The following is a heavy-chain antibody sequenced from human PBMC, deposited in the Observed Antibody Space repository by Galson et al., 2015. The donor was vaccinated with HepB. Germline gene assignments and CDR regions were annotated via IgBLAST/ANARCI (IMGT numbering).Heavy chain of an antibody. J-gene: IGHJ6*02. V-gene: IGHV3-15*01. CDR1: GFTFSNAW. Sequence: SLRLSCAASGFTFSNAWMSWVRQAPGKGLEWVGRIKSKTDGGTTDYAAPVKGRFTISRDDSKNTLYLQMNSLKTEDTAVYYCTTELELLMAMDVWGQGTTVTVSS. D-gene: IGHD1-26*01. CDR2: IKSKTDGGTT. CDR3: TTELELLMAMDV.